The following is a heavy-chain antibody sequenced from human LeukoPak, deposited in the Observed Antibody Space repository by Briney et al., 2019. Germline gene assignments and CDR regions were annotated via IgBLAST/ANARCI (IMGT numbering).Heavy chain of an antibody. V-gene: IGHV4-4*02. CDR2: IYHSGST. CDR3: ARHESGSPLYYSYGMDV. CDR1: GGSISSSNW. J-gene: IGHJ6*02. Sequence: PSGTLSLTCAVSGGSISSSNWWSWVRQPPGKGLEWIGEIYHSGSTNYNPSLKSRVTISVDTSKNQFFLKLSSVTAADTAVYYCARHESGSPLYYSYGMDVWGQGTTVTVSS. D-gene: IGHD3-10*01.